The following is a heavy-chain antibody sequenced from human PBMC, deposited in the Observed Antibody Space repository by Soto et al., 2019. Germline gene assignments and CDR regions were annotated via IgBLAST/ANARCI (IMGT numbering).Heavy chain of an antibody. V-gene: IGHV1-69*13. J-gene: IGHJ6*02. CDR3: ARVEVVVAADNYYYYYGMDV. CDR2: IIPIFGTA. CDR1: GGTFSSYA. Sequence: GASVKVSCKASGGTFSSYAFSWVRQAPGQGLEWVGGIIPIFGTANYAQKFQGRVTITADESTSTAYMELSSLRSEDTAVYYCARVEVVVAADNYYYYYGMDVWGQGTTVTVPS. D-gene: IGHD2-15*01.